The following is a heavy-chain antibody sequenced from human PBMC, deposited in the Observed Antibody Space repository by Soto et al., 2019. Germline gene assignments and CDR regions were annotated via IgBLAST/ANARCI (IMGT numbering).Heavy chain of an antibody. CDR1: GFTFSSYS. CDR2: ISSSSSYI. J-gene: IGHJ4*02. CDR3: ARVKGDSRGWTLPFDY. D-gene: IGHD6-19*01. V-gene: IGHV3-21*01. Sequence: EVQLVESGGGLVKPGGSLRLSCAASGFTFSSYSMNWVRQAPGKGLEWVSSISSSSSYIYYADSVKGRFTISRDNAKNSLYLQMNSLRAEDTAVYYCARVKGDSRGWTLPFDYWGQGTLVTVSS.